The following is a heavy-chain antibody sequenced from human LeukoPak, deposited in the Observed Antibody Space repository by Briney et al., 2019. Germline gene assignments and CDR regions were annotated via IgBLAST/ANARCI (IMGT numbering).Heavy chain of an antibody. Sequence: PGGSLRLSCAASGFTFSSYGMLWVRQAPGKGLEWVAFIRYDGSNKYYADSVKGRFTISRDNSKNTLYLQMNSLRAEDTAVYYCAKGYYYDSSGYYYNTFDYWGQGTLVTVSS. J-gene: IGHJ4*02. CDR3: AKGYYYDSSGYYYNTFDY. CDR2: IRYDGSNK. D-gene: IGHD3-22*01. CDR1: GFTFSSYG. V-gene: IGHV3-30*02.